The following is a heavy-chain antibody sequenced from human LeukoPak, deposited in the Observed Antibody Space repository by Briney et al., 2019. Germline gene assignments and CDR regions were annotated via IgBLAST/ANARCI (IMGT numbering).Heavy chain of an antibody. Sequence: SETLSLTCTVSGYSISSDYYWSWIRQPPGKGLEWIGYIYYSGSTNYNPSLKSRVTISVDTSKNQFSLKLSSVTAADTAVYYCARGLWFGELFPALDYWGQGTLVTVSS. V-gene: IGHV4-61*01. J-gene: IGHJ4*02. CDR3: ARGLWFGELFPALDY. D-gene: IGHD3-10*01. CDR2: IYYSGST. CDR1: GYSISSDYY.